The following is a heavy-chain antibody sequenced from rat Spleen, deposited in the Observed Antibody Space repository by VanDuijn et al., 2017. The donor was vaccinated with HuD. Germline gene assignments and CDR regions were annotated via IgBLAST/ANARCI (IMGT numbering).Heavy chain of an antibody. CDR1: GFTFNNYW. V-gene: IGHV5-31*01. CDR2: ITNTGGTI. J-gene: IGHJ2*01. Sequence: EVQLVESGGGLVQPGRSLKVSCVVSGFTFNNYWMSWIRQAPGKGLEWVASITNTGGTIYYPDSVRGRFVISKDDAKNTGYLQMNNLRSEGTAIYYCTSGGITTRLNWFAYWGQGVMVTVSS. D-gene: IGHD1-10*01. CDR3: TSGGITTRLNWFAY.